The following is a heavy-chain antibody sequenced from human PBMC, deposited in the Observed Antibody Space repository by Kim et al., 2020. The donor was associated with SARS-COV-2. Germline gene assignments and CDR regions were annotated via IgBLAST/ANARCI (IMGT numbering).Heavy chain of an antibody. Sequence: TRDDAAPVKGRFTISRDDSRNTLYLQVNSLKTEDTAVYYCTTYTSGSLGYWGQGTLVTVSS. CDR2: TR. J-gene: IGHJ4*02. CDR3: TTYTSGSLGY. D-gene: IGHD3-10*01. V-gene: IGHV3-15*01.